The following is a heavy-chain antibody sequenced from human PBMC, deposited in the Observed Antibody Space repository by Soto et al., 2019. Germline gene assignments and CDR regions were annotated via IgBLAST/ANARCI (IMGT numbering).Heavy chain of an antibody. Sequence: ESGGGVVQPGRSLRLSCAASGFTFSSYAMHWVRQAPGKGLEWVAVISYDGSNKYYADSVKGRFTISRDNSKNTLYLQMNSLRAEDTAVYYCASPSREWGRGLDYWGQGTLVTVSS. CDR2: ISYDGSNK. V-gene: IGHV3-30-3*01. J-gene: IGHJ4*02. D-gene: IGHD3-16*01. CDR3: ASPSREWGRGLDY. CDR1: GFTFSSYA.